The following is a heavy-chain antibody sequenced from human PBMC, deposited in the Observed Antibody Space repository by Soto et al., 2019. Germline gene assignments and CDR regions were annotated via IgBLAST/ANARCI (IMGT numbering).Heavy chain of an antibody. CDR1: GYTFTSYG. V-gene: IGHV1-18*01. D-gene: IGHD4-17*01. J-gene: IGHJ4*02. Sequence: QVQLVQSGAEVKKPGASVKVSCKASGYTFTSYGISWVRQAPGQGLEWMGWISAYNGNTNYAQKLQGRVTMTTDTTTSTAYMEQRSLRSYDTAVYYCARLALTTVTYTIDDWGQGALVTVSS. CDR3: ARLALTTVTYTIDD. CDR2: ISAYNGNT.